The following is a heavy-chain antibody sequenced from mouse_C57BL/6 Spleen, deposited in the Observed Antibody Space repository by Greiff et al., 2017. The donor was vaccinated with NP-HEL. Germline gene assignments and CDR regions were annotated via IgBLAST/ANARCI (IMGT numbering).Heavy chain of an antibody. J-gene: IGHJ2*01. Sequence: EVKLQESGAELVRPGASVKLSCTASGFNIKDDYMHWVKQRPEQGLEWIGWIDPENGDTEYASKFQGKATITADTSSNTAYLQLSSLTSEDTAVYYCTRDSSGYRFGYWGQGTTLTVSS. V-gene: IGHV14-4*01. CDR2: IDPENGDT. D-gene: IGHD3-2*02. CDR3: TRDSSGYRFGY. CDR1: GFNIKDDY.